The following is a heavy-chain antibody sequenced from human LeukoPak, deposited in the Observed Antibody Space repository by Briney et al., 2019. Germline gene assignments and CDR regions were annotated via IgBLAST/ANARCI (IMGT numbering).Heavy chain of an antibody. D-gene: IGHD6-19*01. CDR1: GGSISNSNYY. Sequence: KPSETLSLTCIVSGGSISNSNYYWGWIRQPPGKGLEWIGGAYYSGTTYYSPSLKSRVTISVDTSRNHFSLNLNSVTAADTAVYYCARHSSSAWYYYFDYWGQGSFVTVSS. V-gene: IGHV4-39*01. CDR2: AYYSGTT. CDR3: ARHSSSAWYYYFDY. J-gene: IGHJ4*02.